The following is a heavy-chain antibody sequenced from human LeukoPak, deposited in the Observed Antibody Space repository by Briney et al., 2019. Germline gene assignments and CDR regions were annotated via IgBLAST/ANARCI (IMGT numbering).Heavy chain of an antibody. CDR3: ARDPGDWLFDY. CDR1: GYTFTSYG. D-gene: IGHD2-21*02. J-gene: IGHJ4*02. V-gene: IGHV1-18*01. Sequence: AASVKVSCKASGYTFTSYGISWVRQAPGQGLEWMGWISAYNGNTNYAQKLQGRVTMTTDTSTSTACMELRSLRSDDTAVYYCARDPGDWLFDYWGQGTLVTVSS. CDR2: ISAYNGNT.